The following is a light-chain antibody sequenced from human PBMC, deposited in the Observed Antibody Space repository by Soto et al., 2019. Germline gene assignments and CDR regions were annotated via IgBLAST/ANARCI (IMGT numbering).Light chain of an antibody. CDR1: SSDVGAYNY. Sequence: QSALTQPASVSGSPGQSITISCTGTSSDVGAYNYVSWYQQHPGKAPKLMIYDVSNRPSGVSNRFSGSKSGNTASLTISGLQAEDEGDYYCSSKTSISTRVFGGGTKLNVL. J-gene: IGLJ3*02. CDR2: DVS. CDR3: SSKTSISTRV. V-gene: IGLV2-14*03.